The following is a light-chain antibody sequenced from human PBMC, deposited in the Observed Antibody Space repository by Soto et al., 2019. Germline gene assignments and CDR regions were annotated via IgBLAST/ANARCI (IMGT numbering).Light chain of an antibody. V-gene: IGKV1-5*01. CDR3: QQYNSYWT. Sequence: DIQMTPSPSTLSASVADRVTITCRASQSISSWLAWYQQRPGKAPKLLIYDAFSLESGVPSRFSGSGSGTEFTLTISSLQPDDFATYYCQQYNSYWTFGQGTKVDIK. J-gene: IGKJ1*01. CDR2: DAF. CDR1: QSISSW.